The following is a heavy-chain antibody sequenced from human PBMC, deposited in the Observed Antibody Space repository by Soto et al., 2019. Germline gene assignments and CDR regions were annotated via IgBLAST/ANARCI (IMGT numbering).Heavy chain of an antibody. J-gene: IGHJ4*02. CDR1: GFSLSDYY. Sequence: NPGGSLRLSCAASGFSLSDYYVSWIRQAPGEGLEWVSYISSSGTTTHYADSVKGRFTISKDNAKNSLYLQMNSLRAEDTAVYYCARVRGDSSGSYYFDYWGQGTLVTVSS. D-gene: IGHD3-22*01. CDR2: ISSSGTTT. CDR3: ARVRGDSSGSYYFDY. V-gene: IGHV3-11*01.